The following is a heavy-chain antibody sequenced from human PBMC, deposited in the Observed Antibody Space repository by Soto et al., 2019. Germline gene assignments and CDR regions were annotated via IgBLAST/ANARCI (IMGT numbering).Heavy chain of an antibody. CDR2: ISSSSSYT. CDR1: GFTFSDYY. D-gene: IGHD2-2*01. J-gene: IGHJ6*02. Sequence: QVQLVESGGGLVKPGGSLRLSCAASGFTFSDYYMSWIRQAPGKGLEWVSYISSSSSYTNYADSVKGRFTISRDNAKNALYLQMNSLRAEDTAVYYCARDTVVPAAISAVYYYYGMDVWGQGTTVTVSS. CDR3: ARDTVVPAAISAVYYYYGMDV. V-gene: IGHV3-11*05.